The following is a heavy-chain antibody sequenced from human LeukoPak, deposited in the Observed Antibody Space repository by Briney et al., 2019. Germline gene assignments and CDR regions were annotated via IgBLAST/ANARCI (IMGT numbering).Heavy chain of an antibody. D-gene: IGHD5-18*01. CDR2: IGYDESEK. J-gene: IGHJ6*03. CDR3: AKDRVQLWLQSGDYHSMDV. CDR1: GFIFSRYG. V-gene: IGHV3-30*02. Sequence: SGGSLRLSCAASGFIFSRYGMYWVRQAPGKGLEWVAFIGYDESEKYVDSVRGRFTISRDNSKKTLYLQMNSLRVEDTAVYYCAKDRVQLWLQSGDYHSMDVWGKGTTVTVSS.